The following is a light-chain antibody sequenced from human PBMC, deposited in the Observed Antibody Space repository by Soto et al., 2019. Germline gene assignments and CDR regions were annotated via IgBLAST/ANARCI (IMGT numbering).Light chain of an antibody. J-gene: IGKJ2*01. CDR1: QTVSNTY. CDR3: QQSGGSPPYT. CDR2: CAS. V-gene: IGKV3-20*01. Sequence: EIVLTQSPGTLSLSPGERATLSCRASQTVSNTYLAWYQQKPGQAPRLLIYCASSRATGVTDRFSGSGSGTDFTLTISRLEPEDFAVYYCQQSGGSPPYTFGQGTKLEIK.